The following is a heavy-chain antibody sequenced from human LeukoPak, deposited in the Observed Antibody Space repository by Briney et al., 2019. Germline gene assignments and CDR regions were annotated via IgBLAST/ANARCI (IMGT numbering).Heavy chain of an antibody. CDR1: GYTFTSYN. CDR2: MNPNSGDT. V-gene: IGHV1-8*01. Sequence: ASVKVSCKPSGYTFTSYNINWVRRATGQGLEWMAWMNPNSGDTGYARKFQGRVTMTRNTSISTAYMEPSSLRSEDTAVYYCARGDAGSGYYYLTYWGQGTLVTVSS. J-gene: IGHJ4*02. CDR3: ARGDAGSGYYYLTY. D-gene: IGHD3-22*01.